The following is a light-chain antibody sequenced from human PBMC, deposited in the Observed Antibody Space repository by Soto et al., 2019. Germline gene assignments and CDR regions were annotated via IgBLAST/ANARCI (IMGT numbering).Light chain of an antibody. CDR2: KAS. J-gene: IGKJ1*01. V-gene: IGKV1-5*03. Sequence: DIQMTQSPSTLSGSVGDRVTITCRASKNISSWLAWYQQKPGKAPNILIYKASTLKSGVPSRFSGSGSGTEFTLTSSRLQPEDLSTYYCQHYNSYSDAFGQGTKVEL. CDR3: QHYNSYSDA. CDR1: KNISSW.